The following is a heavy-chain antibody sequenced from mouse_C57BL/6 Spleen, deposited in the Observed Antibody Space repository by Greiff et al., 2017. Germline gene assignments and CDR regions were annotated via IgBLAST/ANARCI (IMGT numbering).Heavy chain of an antibody. D-gene: IGHD2-3*01. V-gene: IGHV5-9*01. CDR1: GFTFSSYT. J-gene: IGHJ3*01. CDR3: ARQDGYSAWFAY. CDR2: ISGGGGNT. Sequence: EVKLVESGGGLVKPGGSLKLSCAASGFTFSSYTMSWVRQTPEKRLEWVATISGGGGNTYYPDSVKGRFTISRDNAKNTLYLQMSSLRSEDTALYYCARQDGYSAWFAYWGQGTLVTVSA.